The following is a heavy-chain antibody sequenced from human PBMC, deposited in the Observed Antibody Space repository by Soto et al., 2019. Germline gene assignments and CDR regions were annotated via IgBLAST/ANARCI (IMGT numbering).Heavy chain of an antibody. V-gene: IGHV3-74*01. CDR1: GVTFSSYW. J-gene: IGHJ2*01. D-gene: IGHD1-26*01. CDR2: INSDGIST. CDR3: ARGGSLNWYFDL. Sequence: EVQLVESGGGLVQPGGSLRLSCAASGVTFSSYWMHWVRQAPGKGLVWVSRINSDGISTSYADSVKGRFTISRDNAKNTLYLQMNSLRAEDTAVYYCARGGSLNWYFDLWGRGTLVTFSS.